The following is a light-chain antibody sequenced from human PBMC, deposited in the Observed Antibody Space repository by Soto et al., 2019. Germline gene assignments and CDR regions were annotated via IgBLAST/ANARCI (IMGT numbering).Light chain of an antibody. Sequence: EIVLTHSPATLSLSPGERATLSCRASQSVSRYLAWYQQKPGQAPRLLIYDASNRATGIPARFSGSGSGTDFTLTISSLEPEDLAVYYCQQRNNWRGTFGGGTKVEIK. J-gene: IGKJ4*01. CDR2: DAS. CDR1: QSVSRY. V-gene: IGKV3-11*01. CDR3: QQRNNWRGT.